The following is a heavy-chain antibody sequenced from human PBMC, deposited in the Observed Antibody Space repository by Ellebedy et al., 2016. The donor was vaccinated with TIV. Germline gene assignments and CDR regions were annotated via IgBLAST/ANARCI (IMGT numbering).Heavy chain of an antibody. CDR1: GGSISSYY. CDR2: IYYSGST. CDR3: ARVRWARRRLGFPLKYYYYGMDV. J-gene: IGHJ6*02. D-gene: IGHD3-16*01. Sequence: SETLSLXXTVSGGSISSYYWSWIRQPPGKGLEWIGYIYYSGSTNYNPSLKSRVTISVDTSKNQFSLKLSSVTAADTAVYYCARVRWARRRLGFPLKYYYYGMDVWGQGTTVTVSS. V-gene: IGHV4-59*01.